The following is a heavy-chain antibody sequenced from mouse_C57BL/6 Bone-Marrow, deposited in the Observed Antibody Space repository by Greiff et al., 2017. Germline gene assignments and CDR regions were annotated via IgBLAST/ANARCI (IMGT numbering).Heavy chain of an antibody. D-gene: IGHD1-1*01. CDR2: IYPGSGNT. CDR1: GYTFTDYY. J-gene: IGHJ3*01. CDR3: ARPFDYYGSSYEGFAY. V-gene: IGHV1-76*01. Sequence: VQLQQSGAELVRPGASVKLSCKASGYTFTDYYINWVKQRPGQGLEWIARIYPGSGNTYYNEKFKGKATLTAEKSSSTAYMQLSSLTSEDSAVDFCARPFDYYGSSYEGFAYWGQGTLVTVSA.